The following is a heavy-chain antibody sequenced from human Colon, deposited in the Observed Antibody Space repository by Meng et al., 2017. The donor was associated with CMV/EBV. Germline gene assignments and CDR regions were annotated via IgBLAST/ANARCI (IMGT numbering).Heavy chain of an antibody. J-gene: IGHJ4*02. D-gene: IGHD5-12*01. Sequence: GYTFNRYAIRWVRQAPGQRLEWMGWISPYNGHTNYAQKVQGRITMTTDTSTSTAYMELRSLRSDDTAVYYCARQREWEYSAYDWSDFWGQGTLVTVSS. CDR2: ISPYNGHT. CDR3: ARQREWEYSAYDWSDF. CDR1: GYTFNRYA. V-gene: IGHV1-18*01.